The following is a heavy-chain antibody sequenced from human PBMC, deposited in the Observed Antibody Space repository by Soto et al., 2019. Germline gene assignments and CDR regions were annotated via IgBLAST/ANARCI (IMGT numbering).Heavy chain of an antibody. CDR2: ISGGGGT. Sequence: EVQLVESGGGLVQPGGSLRLSCAASGFDFSTYWMHWVRQAPGKGLVWVSRISGGGGTTYADSVEGRFTISRDNANNIVDLQMNSLTEEDTAMYYCIRASGVAGTGEYFWGQGTLVTVSS. J-gene: IGHJ4*02. CDR3: IRASGVAGTGEYF. V-gene: IGHV3-74*02. D-gene: IGHD6-19*01. CDR1: GFDFSTYW.